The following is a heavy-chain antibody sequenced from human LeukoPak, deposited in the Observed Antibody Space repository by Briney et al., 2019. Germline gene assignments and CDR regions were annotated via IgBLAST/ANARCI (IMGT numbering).Heavy chain of an antibody. CDR1: GFTVSSNY. CDR3: ARVNKGYCSSTSCSPDSDYGY. V-gene: IGHV3-11*04. J-gene: IGHJ4*02. Sequence: GGSLRLSCAASGFTVSSNYMSWVRQAPGKGLEWVSYISSSGSTIYYADSVKGRFTISRDNAKNSLYLQMNSLRAEDTAIYYCARVNKGYCSSTSCSPDSDYGYWGQGTLVTVSS. D-gene: IGHD2-2*01. CDR2: ISSSGSTI.